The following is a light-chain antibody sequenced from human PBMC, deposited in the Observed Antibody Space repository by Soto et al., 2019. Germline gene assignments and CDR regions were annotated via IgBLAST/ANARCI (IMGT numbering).Light chain of an antibody. CDR1: QGVGND. J-gene: IGKJ4*01. V-gene: IGKV1-17*01. Sequence: DIQMTQSPSSLSASVGDRVTITCRASQGVGNDLGWYQQKPGKAPKRLIYAASSLQSGVPSRFSGSASGTEFTLTISSLQPEDFATYYYLQHNSYPLTFGGGTKVKIK. CDR3: LQHNSYPLT. CDR2: AAS.